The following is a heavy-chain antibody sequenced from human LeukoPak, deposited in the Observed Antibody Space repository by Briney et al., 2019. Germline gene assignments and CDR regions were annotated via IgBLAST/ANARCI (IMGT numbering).Heavy chain of an antibody. J-gene: IGHJ6*03. V-gene: IGHV4-61*02. CDR3: ARGLDGDYYYYYMDV. Sequence: PSETLSLTCTVSGGSISSGSYYWSWIRQPAGKGLEWIGRIYTSGSTNYNPSLKSRVTISVDTSKNQFSLKLSSVTAADTAVYYCARGLDGDYYYYYMDVWGKGTTVTVSS. D-gene: IGHD1-1*01. CDR2: IYTSGST. CDR1: GGSISSGSYY.